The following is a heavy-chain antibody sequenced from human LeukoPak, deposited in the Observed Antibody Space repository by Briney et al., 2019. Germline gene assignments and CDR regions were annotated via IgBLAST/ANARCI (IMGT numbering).Heavy chain of an antibody. CDR1: VDSVSSNSAA. CDR3: ARNFGVVAD. J-gene: IGHJ4*02. D-gene: IGHD3-3*01. V-gene: IGHV6-1*01. Sequence: SQTLSLTCAISVDSVSSNSAAWSWTRQSPSRGREWLGRTYYRYKWYNDYAVSVKSRITINPDSSKNQFSLQLNSVTPEDTAVYYCARNFGVVADWGQGTLVTVSS. CDR2: TYYRYKWYN.